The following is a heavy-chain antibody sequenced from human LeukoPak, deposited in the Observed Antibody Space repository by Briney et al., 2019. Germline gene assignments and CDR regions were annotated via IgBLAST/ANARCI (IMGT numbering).Heavy chain of an antibody. CDR3: AKPEKAGMYADSSSWSGLFDY. D-gene: IGHD6-13*01. CDR2: ISGSGGST. J-gene: IGHJ4*02. V-gene: IGHV3-23*01. Sequence: GGSLRLFCAASGFTFSRYAMSWVRHAPGKGLEWVSAISGSGGSTYYADSVKGRFTISRDNSKNTVYLQMNSLRAEDTAVYYCAKPEKAGMYADSSSWSGLFDYWGQGTLVTVSS. CDR1: GFTFSRYA.